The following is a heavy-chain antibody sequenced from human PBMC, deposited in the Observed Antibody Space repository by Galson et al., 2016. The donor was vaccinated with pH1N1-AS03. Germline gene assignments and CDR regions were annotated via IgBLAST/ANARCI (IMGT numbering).Heavy chain of an antibody. V-gene: IGHV1-69*13. Sequence: SVKVSCKASGGTFSNYAISWMRQAPGQGLEWMGGIHPIFGTPSYAQKFQGRLTVTADDSTSAAYMELSSLTSEDTAMYYCARDRHYDSSGRFYYESEHWGQGTLVIVSS. D-gene: IGHD3-22*01. CDR3: ARDRHYDSSGRFYYESEH. J-gene: IGHJ4*02. CDR2: IHPIFGTP. CDR1: GGTFSNYA.